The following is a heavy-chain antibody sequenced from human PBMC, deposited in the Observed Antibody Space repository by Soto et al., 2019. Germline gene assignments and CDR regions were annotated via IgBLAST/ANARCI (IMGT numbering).Heavy chain of an antibody. CDR2: IDTSGTT. Sequence: SETLSLTCTVSGGSISSYYCSWIRQAAGRGLEWIGRIDTSGTTNYNPSLRSRVTMSVDASKNQFSLNLSSVTAADTAVYFCARGPRGYVYYHGMDVWGQGTTVTVSS. CDR1: GGSISSYY. D-gene: IGHD3-16*01. J-gene: IGHJ6*02. CDR3: ARGPRGYVYYHGMDV. V-gene: IGHV4-4*07.